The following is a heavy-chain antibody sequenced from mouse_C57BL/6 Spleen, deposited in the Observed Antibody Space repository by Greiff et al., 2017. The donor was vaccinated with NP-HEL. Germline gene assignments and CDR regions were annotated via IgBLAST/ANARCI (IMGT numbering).Heavy chain of an antibody. CDR2: IHPNSGST. CDR3: ARWGGYSYWYFDV. CDR1: GYTFTSYW. Sequence: QVQLQQPGAELVKPGASVKLSCKASGYTFTSYWMHWVKQRPGQGLEWIGMIHPNSGSTNYNEKFKSKATLTVDKSSSTAYMQLSSLTSEDSAVYYCARWGGYSYWYFDVWGTGTTVTVSS. V-gene: IGHV1-64*01. D-gene: IGHD2-3*01. J-gene: IGHJ1*03.